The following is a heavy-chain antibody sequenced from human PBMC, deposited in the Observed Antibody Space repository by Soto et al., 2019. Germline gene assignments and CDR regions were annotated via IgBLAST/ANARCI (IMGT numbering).Heavy chain of an antibody. V-gene: IGHV1-2*04. CDR3: ARASVGYCSGGSGYQSYYFDY. D-gene: IGHD2-15*01. Sequence: ASVKVSCKASGYTFTGYYMHWVRQAPGQGLEWMGWINPNSGGTNYAQKFQGWVTMTRDTSISTAYMELSRLRSDDTAVYYCARASVGYCSGGSGYQSYYFDYWGQGTLVTVSS. CDR1: GYTFTGYY. J-gene: IGHJ4*02. CDR2: INPNSGGT.